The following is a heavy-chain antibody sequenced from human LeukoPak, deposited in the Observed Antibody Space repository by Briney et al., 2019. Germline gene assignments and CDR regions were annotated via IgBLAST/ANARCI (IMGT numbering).Heavy chain of an antibody. D-gene: IGHD6-6*01. CDR3: ARVVTDEGWFDP. Sequence: SETLSLTCTVSGGSISSYYWSWIRQPPGKGLEWIGYTYYSGSTNYNPSLKSRVTISVDTSKNQFSLKLSSVTAADTAVYYCARVVTDEGWFDPWGQGTLVTVSS. V-gene: IGHV4-59*01. CDR1: GGSISSYY. CDR2: TYYSGST. J-gene: IGHJ5*02.